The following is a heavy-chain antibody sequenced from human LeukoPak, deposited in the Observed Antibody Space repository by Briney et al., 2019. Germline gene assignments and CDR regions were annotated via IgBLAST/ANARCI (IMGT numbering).Heavy chain of an antibody. J-gene: IGHJ4*02. Sequence: GGSLRLSCAASGFTFSSYAMSWVRQAPGEGLEGASAISGSGGTTYYADSVKGRFTISRDNSKNTLYLQMNSLRAEDAAVYYCAKDHTAMVKQLIDYWGQGTLVTVSS. V-gene: IGHV3-23*01. CDR2: ISGSGGTT. CDR3: AKDHTAMVKQLIDY. D-gene: IGHD5-18*01. CDR1: GFTFSSYA.